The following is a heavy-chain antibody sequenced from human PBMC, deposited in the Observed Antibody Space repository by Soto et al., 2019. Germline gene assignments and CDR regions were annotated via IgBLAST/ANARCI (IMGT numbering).Heavy chain of an antibody. J-gene: IGHJ4*02. V-gene: IGHV4-59*01. CDR3: ARIGGYHGTLDY. CDR2: TYHRGST. CDR1: GVSISSYF. Sequence: PSETLSLTCSVSGVSISSYFWSWIRQAPGRGLEWIGYTYHRGSTNYSPSLKSRVAISLDTSENQFSLKVNSVTAADTAVYYCARIGGYHGTLDYWGPGTPVTVSS. D-gene: IGHD3-16*01.